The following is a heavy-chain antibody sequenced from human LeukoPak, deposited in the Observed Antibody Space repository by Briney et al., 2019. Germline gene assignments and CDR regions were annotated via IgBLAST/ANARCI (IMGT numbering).Heavy chain of an antibody. J-gene: IGHJ4*02. V-gene: IGHV1-24*01. CDR2: FDPEDGET. D-gene: IGHD3-22*01. CDR1: GYTLTELS. Sequence: GASVKVSCKVSGYTLTELSMHWVRQAPGKGLEWMGGFDPEDGETIYAQKFQGRVTMTEDTSTDTAYMELSSLRSEDTAVYYCATGDGWGGAPDSSGYYYVWGQGTLVAVSS. CDR3: ATGDGWGGAPDSSGYYYV.